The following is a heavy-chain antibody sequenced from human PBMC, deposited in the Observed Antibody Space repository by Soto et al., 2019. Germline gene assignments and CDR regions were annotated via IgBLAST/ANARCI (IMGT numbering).Heavy chain of an antibody. CDR2: IIPISGTT. CDR1: GGTFSTHA. V-gene: IGHV1-69*01. J-gene: IGHJ6*02. Sequence: QVQLVQSGAEVKKPGSSVKVSCKASGGTFSTHAIIWVRQAPGHGLEWMGGIIPISGTTYYTQKFQGRVTITADEPTSTAVMELSSLKSEDTAVFYCARGYCSAGSCYSGMDVWGQGTMVTVSS. D-gene: IGHD2-15*01. CDR3: ARGYCSAGSCYSGMDV.